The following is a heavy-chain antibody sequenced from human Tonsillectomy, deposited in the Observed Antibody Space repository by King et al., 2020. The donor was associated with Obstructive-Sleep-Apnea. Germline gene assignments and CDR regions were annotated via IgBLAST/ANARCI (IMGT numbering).Heavy chain of an antibody. V-gene: IGHV4-59*01. D-gene: IGHD3-22*01. CDR1: GGSISSYY. J-gene: IGHJ4*02. CDR3: AGALYDSSGYYYVT. Sequence: QVQLQESGPGLVKPSETLSLTCTVSGGSISSYYWNWIRQPPGKGLEWIGYIYYSGGTNYSPSLKSRVIISVDTSKNHVSLKLRSVTAADTAVYYCAGALYDSSGYYYVTWGQGTLVTVSS. CDR2: IYYSGGT.